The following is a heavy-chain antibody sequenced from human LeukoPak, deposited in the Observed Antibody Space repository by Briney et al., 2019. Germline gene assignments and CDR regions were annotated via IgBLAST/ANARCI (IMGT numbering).Heavy chain of an antibody. CDR1: GSTFTGYY. CDR2: INPNSSGT. CDR3: ARVPLRYSYDYGC. J-gene: IGHJ4*02. V-gene: IGHV1-2*02. Sequence: PSVSLCCSAAGSTFTGYYMDLMRGAPAQGLEWREWINPNSSGTNYAQKYHGRVTMSRDTTISTAYKKLSRLRPDDTAVYYSARVPLRYSYDYGCWGQGALVT. D-gene: IGHD4/OR15-4a*01.